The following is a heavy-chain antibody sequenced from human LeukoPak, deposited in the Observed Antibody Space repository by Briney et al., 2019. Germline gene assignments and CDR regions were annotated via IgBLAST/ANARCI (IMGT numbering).Heavy chain of an antibody. CDR2: ISPASGAT. Sequence: GASVKVSCKASGYTFTGSYMHWVRQAPGQGFEWIGWISPASGATKYAQNFQGRVTLTTDTSITTAYTELSSLTSDDTASYYCLNEHGGWGQGTPVTVSS. V-gene: IGHV1-2*02. CDR3: LNEHGG. CDR1: GYTFTGSY. D-gene: IGHD1-1*01. J-gene: IGHJ4*02.